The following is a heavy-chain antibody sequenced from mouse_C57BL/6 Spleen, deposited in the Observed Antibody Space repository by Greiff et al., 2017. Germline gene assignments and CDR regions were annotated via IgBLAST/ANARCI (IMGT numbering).Heavy chain of an antibody. CDR3: ARGATMITTRYYWYFDV. CDR2: INPNNGGT. V-gene: IGHV1-18*01. D-gene: IGHD2-4*01. CDR1: GYTFTDYN. Sequence: VQLQQSGPELVKPGASVKIPCKASGYTFTDYNMDWVKQSHGKSLEWIGDINPNNGGTIYNQKFKGKATLTVAKSSSTAYMELRSLTSEDTAVYYCARGATMITTRYYWYFDVWGTGTTVTVSS. J-gene: IGHJ1*03.